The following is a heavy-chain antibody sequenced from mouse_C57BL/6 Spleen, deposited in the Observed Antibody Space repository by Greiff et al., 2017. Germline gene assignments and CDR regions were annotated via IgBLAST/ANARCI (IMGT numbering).Heavy chain of an antibody. V-gene: IGHV1-62-2*01. D-gene: IGHD2-4*01. J-gene: IGHJ4*01. Sequence: QVQLQQSGAELVKPGASVKLSCKASGYTFTEYTIHWVKQRSGQGLEWIGWFYPGSGSIKYNEKFKDKATLTADNSSSTVYMELSRLTSEDSAVYFCARHEVEGLYDYDVNYAMDYWGQGTSVTVSS. CDR2: FYPGSGSI. CDR3: ARHEVEGLYDYDVNYAMDY. CDR1: GYTFTEYT.